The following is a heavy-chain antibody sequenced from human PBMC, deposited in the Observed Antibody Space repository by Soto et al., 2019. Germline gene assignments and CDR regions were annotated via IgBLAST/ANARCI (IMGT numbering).Heavy chain of an antibody. D-gene: IGHD2-15*01. V-gene: IGHV3-23*01. CDR2: ISGSGGST. J-gene: IGHJ3*02. CDR1: GFPFSSYA. CDR3: ARSRVVLATSPFDI. Sequence: PGGSLRLSCAASGFPFSSYAMSWVRQAPGKGLEWVSVISGSGGSTYYADSVKGRFTISRDNSKNTLYLQMNSLRAEDTAVYYCARSRVVLATSPFDIWGQGTMVTVSS.